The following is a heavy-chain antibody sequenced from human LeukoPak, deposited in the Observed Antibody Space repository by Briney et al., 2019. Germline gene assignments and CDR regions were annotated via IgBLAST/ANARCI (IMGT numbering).Heavy chain of an antibody. J-gene: IGHJ3*02. D-gene: IGHD2-2*01. CDR2: IRSKANSYAT. V-gene: IGHV3-73*01. Sequence: AGGSLRLSCAASGFTFSNAWMSWVRQAPGKGLEWVGRIRSKANSYATAYAASVKGRFTISRDDSKNTAYLQMNSLKTEDTAVYYCTSPNCSSTSCYSLAFDIWGQGTMVTVSS. CDR1: GFTFSNAW. CDR3: TSPNCSSTSCYSLAFDI.